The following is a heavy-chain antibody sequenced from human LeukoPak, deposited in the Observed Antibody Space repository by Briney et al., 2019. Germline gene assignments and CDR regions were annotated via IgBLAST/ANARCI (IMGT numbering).Heavy chain of an antibody. CDR1: GFPFSGYW. CDR2: INSDGRSK. V-gene: IGHV3-74*01. J-gene: IGHJ4*02. D-gene: IGHD2-2*01. CDR3: ARDMGTGYCSSSRFYAFDY. Sequence: PGGSLRLSCSASGFPFSGYWMHWVRQTTGRGLVWLSRINSDGRSKTYADSVKGRFTISRDNAKNTLYLQMNSLRVEDTAMYYCARDMGTGYCSSSRFYAFDYWGQGTLVIVSS.